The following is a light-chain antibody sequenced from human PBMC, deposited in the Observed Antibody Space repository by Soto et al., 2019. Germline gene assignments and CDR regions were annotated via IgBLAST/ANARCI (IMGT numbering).Light chain of an antibody. CDR2: SNT. J-gene: IGLJ3*02. CDR3: ATWDDSLNVWL. CDR1: TSNIGSNP. Sequence: QSVLTQPPSASAPPGQRVTISCSGSTSNIGSNPVNWYQQLPGTAPKLLIYSNTQRPSGVPDRFSGSKSGTSASLAISALQSEDESTYYCATWDDSLNVWLFGGGTKVTVL. V-gene: IGLV1-44*01.